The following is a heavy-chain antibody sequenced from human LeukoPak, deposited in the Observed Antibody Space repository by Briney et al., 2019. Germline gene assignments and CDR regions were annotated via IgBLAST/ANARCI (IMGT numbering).Heavy chain of an antibody. Sequence: GRSLRLSCAASGFTFSSYGMHWVRQAPGKGLEWVAVISYDGSNKYYADSVKGRFTISRDNSKNTLYLQMNSLRAEDTAVYYCAKDGDHYYGSGRYFDYWGQGTLVTVSS. J-gene: IGHJ4*02. CDR3: AKDGDHYYGSGRYFDY. D-gene: IGHD3-10*01. CDR2: ISYDGSNK. CDR1: GFTFSSYG. V-gene: IGHV3-30*18.